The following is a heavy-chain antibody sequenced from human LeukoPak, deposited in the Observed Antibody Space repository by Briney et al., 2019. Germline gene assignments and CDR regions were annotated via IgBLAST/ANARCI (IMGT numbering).Heavy chain of an antibody. CDR2: INHSGST. D-gene: IGHD6-19*01. V-gene: IGHV4-34*01. CDR1: GGSFSGYY. CDR3: ARAGSGWYEIDY. J-gene: IGHJ4*02. Sequence: KPSETLSLTCAVYGGSFSGYYWSWIRQPPGKGLEWIGEINHSGSTNYNPSLKSRVTISVDTSKNQFSLKLSSVTAADTAVYYCARAGSGWYEIDYWGQGTLVTVSS.